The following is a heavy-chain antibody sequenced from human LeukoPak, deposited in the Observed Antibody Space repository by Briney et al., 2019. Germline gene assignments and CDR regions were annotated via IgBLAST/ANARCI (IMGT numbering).Heavy chain of an antibody. V-gene: IGHV1-69*05. CDR2: IIPIFGTA. J-gene: IGHJ6*03. D-gene: IGHD6-13*01. Sequence: SVKVSCKASGGTFSSYAISWVRQAPGQGLEWMGGIIPIFGTANYAQKFQGRVTITTDESTSTAYMELSSLRSEDTAVYYCARVALSPLAAAVHYYYYMDVWGKGTTVTVSS. CDR1: GGTFSSYA. CDR3: ARVALSPLAAAVHYYYYMDV.